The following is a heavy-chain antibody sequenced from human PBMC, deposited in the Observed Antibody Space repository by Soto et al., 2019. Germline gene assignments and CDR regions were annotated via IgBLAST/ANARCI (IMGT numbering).Heavy chain of an antibody. J-gene: IGHJ4*02. CDR2: ISYDGSVE. CDR3: AKEGGTGESTPRYRYDY. Sequence: QVQLVESGGGVGQPGRSLRLSCAVSGVTFRSYGMHWVRQAPGKGLEWVAVISYDGSVEYYADSVKGRFTISRDNPKNMLYLQMNSLRVDDTAVYYCAKEGGTGESTPRYRYDYWGQGTLVTVSS. V-gene: IGHV3-30*18. D-gene: IGHD2-15*01. CDR1: GVTFRSYG.